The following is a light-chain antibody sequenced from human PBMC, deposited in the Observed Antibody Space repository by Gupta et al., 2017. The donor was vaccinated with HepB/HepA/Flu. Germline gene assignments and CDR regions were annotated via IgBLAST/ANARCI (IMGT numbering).Light chain of an antibody. Sequence: DTQMTQSPSSLSASVGDRVTITCRASLNIAMYLNWYQQKPGKAPQVLIYGASTLQTGVPSRFSGSGSGTDFTLTISRLQPEDSATYYCQHRDNTPTTFGQGTKLEIK. J-gene: IGKJ2*01. CDR2: GAS. CDR3: QHRDNTPTT. CDR1: LNIAMY. V-gene: IGKV1-39*01.